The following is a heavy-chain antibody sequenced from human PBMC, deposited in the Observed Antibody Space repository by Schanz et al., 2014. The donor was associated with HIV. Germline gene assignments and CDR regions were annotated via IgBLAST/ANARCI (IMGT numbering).Heavy chain of an antibody. D-gene: IGHD3-3*01. CDR3: AKDQGYDFWSGYYNYYYMDV. CDR1: GFTFSDYY. Sequence: EVQLLESGGGLVQPGGSLRLSCAASGFTFSDYYMSWIRQAPGKGLEWVSGISISGETTYYADSVKGRFTISRDNSKNTVYLQMNSLRPEDTAVYYCAKDQGYDFWSGYYNYYYMDVWGQGTTVTVSS. V-gene: IGHV3-23*01. J-gene: IGHJ6*02. CDR2: ISISGETT.